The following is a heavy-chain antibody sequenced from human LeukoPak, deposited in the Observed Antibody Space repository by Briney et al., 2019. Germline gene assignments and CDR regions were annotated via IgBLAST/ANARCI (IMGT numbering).Heavy chain of an antibody. J-gene: IGHJ5*02. Sequence: GESLKIFCKASGYSITSYWIGRVRQMAGKGLEWMGIIYPGDSDTRYSPSFQGQLSISADKSISTAYLQWSSLKASGTAMYYCARAPYSSSSRFDLWGQGTLVTVSS. CDR3: ARAPYSSSSRFDL. V-gene: IGHV5-51*01. CDR1: GYSITSYW. D-gene: IGHD6-13*01. CDR2: IYPGDSDT.